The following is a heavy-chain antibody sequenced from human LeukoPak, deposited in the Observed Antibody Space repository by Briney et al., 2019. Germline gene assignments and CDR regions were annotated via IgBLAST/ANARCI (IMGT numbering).Heavy chain of an antibody. CDR1: GGSFSGYY. CDR3: ARGAAVAGFDY. J-gene: IGHJ4*02. D-gene: IGHD6-19*01. V-gene: IGHV4-34*01. CDR2: INHSGST. Sequence: SETLSLTCAVYGGSFSGYYWSWIRQPPGKGLEWIGEINHSGSTNYNPSLKSRVTISVDTSKNQFSLKLNSVTAADTAVYYCARGAAVAGFDYWGQGTLVTVSS.